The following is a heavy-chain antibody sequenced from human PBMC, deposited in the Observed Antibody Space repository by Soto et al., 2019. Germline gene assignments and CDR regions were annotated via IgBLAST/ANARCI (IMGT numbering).Heavy chain of an antibody. Sequence: QVQLVQSGAEVKKPGASVKVSCKASGYTFTSYDINWVRQATGKGREWMGWMNPNSGNTGYAQKFKGRVTMTRNTSISTAYMELSSLRSEDTAVYFCARWPDGYYYYGMDVWGQRPTFTVSS. CDR2: MNPNSGNT. CDR1: GYTFTSYD. V-gene: IGHV1-8*01. J-gene: IGHJ6*02. CDR3: ARWPDGYYYYGMDV.